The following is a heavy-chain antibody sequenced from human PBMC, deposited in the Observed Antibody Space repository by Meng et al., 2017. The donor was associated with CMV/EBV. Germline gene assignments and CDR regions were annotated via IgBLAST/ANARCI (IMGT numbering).Heavy chain of an antibody. CDR2: IIPIFGTA. Sequence: SVKVSCKASGGTFSSYAISWVRQAPGQGLEWMGGIIPIFGTANYAQKFQGRVTITTDESTSTAYMELSSLRSEDTAVYYCARDSAEEPASSHYAMDVWGQGTTVTVSS. V-gene: IGHV1-69*05. D-gene: IGHD1-14*01. CDR3: ARDSAEEPASSHYAMDV. CDR1: GGTFSSYA. J-gene: IGHJ6*02.